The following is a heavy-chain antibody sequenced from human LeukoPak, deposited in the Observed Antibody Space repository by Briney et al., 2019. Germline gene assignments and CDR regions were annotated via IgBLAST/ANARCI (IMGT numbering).Heavy chain of an antibody. CDR3: ARAAYDF. Sequence: PGGSLRLSCAASGFTFSSYSMNWVRQAPGKGLEWVSYISSSGSTIYYAEFVKGRLTISSDNAENSLYLQMNSLRDEDTAVYYCARAAYDFWGQGTLVTVSS. CDR2: ISSSGSTI. D-gene: IGHD3-3*01. J-gene: IGHJ4*02. V-gene: IGHV3-48*02. CDR1: GFTFSSYS.